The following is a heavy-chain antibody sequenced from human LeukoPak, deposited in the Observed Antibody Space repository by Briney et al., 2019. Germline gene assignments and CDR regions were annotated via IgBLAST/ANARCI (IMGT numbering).Heavy chain of an antibody. CDR2: ISSSGSTI. V-gene: IGHV3-48*03. J-gene: IGHJ4*02. D-gene: IGHD3-9*01. Sequence: GGSLRLSCAASGFTFSSHWMSWVSQAPGKGLEWVSYISSSGSTIYYADSVKGRFTISRDNAKNSLYLQMNSLRAEDTAVYYCARYYDILTGSLDYWGQGTLVTVSS. CDR1: GFTFSSHW. CDR3: ARYYDILTGSLDY.